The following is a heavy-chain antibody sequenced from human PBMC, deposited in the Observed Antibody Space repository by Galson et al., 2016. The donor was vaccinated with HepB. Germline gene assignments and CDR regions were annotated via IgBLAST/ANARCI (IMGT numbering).Heavy chain of an antibody. CDR3: ARDQTALRDAFDI. J-gene: IGHJ3*02. Sequence: SLRLSCAGSGFTFSSYNMNWVLQAPGKGLQWVAYISSSGSTIYYADSVKGRFTISRDNAENSLYLQMKSLRDEDTAIYYCARDQTALRDAFDIWGHGTVVTVSS. D-gene: IGHD3-9*01. V-gene: IGHV3-48*02. CDR2: ISSSGSTI. CDR1: GFTFSSYN.